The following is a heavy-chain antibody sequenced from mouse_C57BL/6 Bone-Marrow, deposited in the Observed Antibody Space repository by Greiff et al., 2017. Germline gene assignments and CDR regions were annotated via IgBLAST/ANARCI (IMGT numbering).Heavy chain of an antibody. CDR3: ARGVYYGSSFSPFAY. V-gene: IGHV1-78*01. Sequence: VKLLESDAELVKPGASVKISCKVSGYTFTDHTIHWMKQRPEQGLEWIGYIYPRDGSTKYNEKFKGKATLTADKSSSTAYMQLNSLTSEDSAVYFCARGVYYGSSFSPFAYWGQGTLVTVSA. D-gene: IGHD1-1*01. J-gene: IGHJ3*01. CDR2: IYPRDGST. CDR1: GYTFTDHT.